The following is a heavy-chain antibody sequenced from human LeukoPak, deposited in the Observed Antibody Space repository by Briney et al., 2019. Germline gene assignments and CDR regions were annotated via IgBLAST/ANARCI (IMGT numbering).Heavy chain of an antibody. CDR3: ARARLGYCSSTSCYFNWFDP. CDR1: GFTFSSS. D-gene: IGHD2-2*01. Sequence: PGGSLRLSCEASGFTFSSSMIWVRQAPGKGLEWVAVISYDGSNKYYADSVKGRFTISRDNSKNTLYLQMNSLRAEDTAVYYCARARLGYCSSTSCYFNWFDPWGQGTLVTVSS. V-gene: IGHV3-30-3*01. CDR2: ISYDGSNK. J-gene: IGHJ5*02.